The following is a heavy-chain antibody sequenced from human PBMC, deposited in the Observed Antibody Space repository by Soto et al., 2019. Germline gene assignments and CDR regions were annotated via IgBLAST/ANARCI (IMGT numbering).Heavy chain of an antibody. D-gene: IGHD3-10*01. CDR3: ATERGSGLPEDNWFDS. Sequence: EVQLVESGGGLVQPGGSLSLSCAASGFTFSSYWMSWVRQAPGKGLEWVAHIKQDGSEKYYVDSVKGRFTISRDNAKNSLSLQMTSLRAEDTAVYYCATERGSGLPEDNWFDSWGQGTLVTVSS. J-gene: IGHJ5*01. CDR2: IKQDGSEK. V-gene: IGHV3-7*01. CDR1: GFTFSSYW.